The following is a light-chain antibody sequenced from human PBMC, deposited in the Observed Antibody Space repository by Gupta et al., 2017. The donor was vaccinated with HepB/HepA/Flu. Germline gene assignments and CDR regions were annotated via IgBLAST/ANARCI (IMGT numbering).Light chain of an antibody. Sequence: DIQMTQSPSSLSASVGDRVTITCRASQSISNHLNWYQQKSGKAPKLLIYAASTLQSGVPSRFSGRGSGTDFVLTISSLQPDDFASYYCQQRFTTLYTFGKGASWRS. CDR3: QQRFTTLYT. V-gene: IGKV1-39*01. CDR1: QSISNH. CDR2: AAS. J-gene: IGKJ2*01.